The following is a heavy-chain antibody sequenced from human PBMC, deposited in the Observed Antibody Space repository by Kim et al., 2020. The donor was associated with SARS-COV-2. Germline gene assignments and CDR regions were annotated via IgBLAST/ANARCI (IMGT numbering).Heavy chain of an antibody. J-gene: IGHJ4*02. CDR2: ISSSSSYI. D-gene: IGHD3-10*01. CDR3: ARDASITMVRGDLLGLFDY. CDR1: GFTFSSYS. Sequence: GGSLRLSCAASGFTFSSYSMNWVRQAPGKGLEWVSSISSSSSYIYYADSVKGRFTISRDNAKNSLYLQMNSLRAEDTAVYYCARDASITMVRGDLLGLFDYWGQGTLVTVSS. V-gene: IGHV3-21*01.